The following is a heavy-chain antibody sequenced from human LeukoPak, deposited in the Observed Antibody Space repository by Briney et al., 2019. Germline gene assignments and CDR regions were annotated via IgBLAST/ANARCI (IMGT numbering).Heavy chain of an antibody. CDR3: ARHIRLRFGRNWFDP. D-gene: IGHD3/OR15-3a*01. V-gene: IGHV4-61*08. CDR1: GGSISSGGYY. CDR2: IYYSGST. J-gene: IGHJ5*02. Sequence: SETLSLTCTVSGGSISSGGYYWSWIRQHPGKGLEWIGYIYYSGSTNYNPSLKSRVTISVDTSKNQFSLKLSSVTAADTAVYYCARHIRLRFGRNWFDPWGQGTLVTVSS.